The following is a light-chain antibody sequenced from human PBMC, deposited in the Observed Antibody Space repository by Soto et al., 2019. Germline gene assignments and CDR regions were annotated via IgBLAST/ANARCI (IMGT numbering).Light chain of an antibody. CDR1: QDISNY. CDR2: DAS. Sequence: DIQMTQSPSSLSASVGDRVTITCQASQDISNYLNWYQQKPGKAPKLLIYDASNLETGVPSRFSGSGSGTDFTLTISCLQSEDFATYYCQQYYSYPHTFGQGTKLEIK. V-gene: IGKV1-33*01. CDR3: QQYYSYPHT. J-gene: IGKJ2*01.